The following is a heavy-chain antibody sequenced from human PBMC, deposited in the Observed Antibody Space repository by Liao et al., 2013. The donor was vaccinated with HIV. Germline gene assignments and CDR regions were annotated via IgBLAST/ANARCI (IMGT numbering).Heavy chain of an antibody. Sequence: QVELQESGPGLVEPSQTLSLTCVVSGDSISTGNHYWSWIRQPPGKGLEWIGRVYTSGSIYNPSLKRRVAMSVDTSKSQFSLKVTSVTAADTAIYYCATDSSGWVGHWGQGTLVTVSS. CDR1: GDSISTGNHY. J-gene: IGHJ5*02. V-gene: IGHV4-61*02. D-gene: IGHD6-19*01. CDR3: ATDSSGWVGH. CDR2: VYTSGS.